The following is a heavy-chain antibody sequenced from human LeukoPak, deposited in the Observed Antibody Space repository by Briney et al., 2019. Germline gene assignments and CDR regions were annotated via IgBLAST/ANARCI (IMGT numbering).Heavy chain of an antibody. D-gene: IGHD6-19*01. CDR2: IYYSGTT. Sequence: SETLSLTCTVSGGSITSYYWSWTRQPPGKGLEWIGCIYYSGTTNYNPSLKSRVTISVDTSKNQFSLKLKSVTAADTAVYYCARGRVAGNYWGQGTLVTVSS. V-gene: IGHV4-59*01. J-gene: IGHJ4*02. CDR1: GGSITSYY. CDR3: ARGRVAGNY.